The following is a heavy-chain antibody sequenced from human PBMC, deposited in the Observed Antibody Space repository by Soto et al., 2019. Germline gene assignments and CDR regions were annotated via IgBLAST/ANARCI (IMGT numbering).Heavy chain of an antibody. CDR3: AKPYYCSSTSCYARNYYYFDY. CDR2: ISGSGGST. V-gene: IGHV3-23*01. CDR1: GFTFSSYA. J-gene: IGHJ4*02. D-gene: IGHD2-2*01. Sequence: PGRSLRLSCAASGFTFSSYAMSWVRQAQGKGLEWVSAISGSGGSTYYADSVKGRFTISRDNSKNTLYLQMNSLRAEDTAVYYCAKPYYCSSTSCYARNYYYFDYWGQGTLVTVSS.